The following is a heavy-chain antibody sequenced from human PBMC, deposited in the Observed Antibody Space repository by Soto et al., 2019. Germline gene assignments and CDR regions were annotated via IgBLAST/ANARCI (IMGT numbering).Heavy chain of an antibody. CDR3: AKAGGGIAPAFGSRGGMDV. CDR1: GFTFSSYA. V-gene: IGHV3-23*01. D-gene: IGHD6-13*01. Sequence: GGSLRLSCAASGFTFSSYAMSWVRQAPGKGLEWVSAISGSGGSTYYADSVKGRFTISRDNSKNTLYLQMNSLRAEDTAVYYCAKAGGGIAPAFGSRGGMDVWGQGTMVTVYS. CDR2: ISGSGGST. J-gene: IGHJ6*02.